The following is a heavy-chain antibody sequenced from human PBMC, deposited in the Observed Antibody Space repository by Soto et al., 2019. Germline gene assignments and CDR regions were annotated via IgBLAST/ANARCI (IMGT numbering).Heavy chain of an antibody. D-gene: IGHD2-21*01. Sequence: GGSLRLSCTASGFSFSKAYMNWVRQAPGQRLEWVGQIDSKIDADKTDRAATVKGRFALSRENSKNTLYLKMNSLRAEDTAVYYCAKDREVAIPKYYFDYCGQGTLVTVSS. CDR3: AKDREVAIPKYYFDY. CDR2: IDSKIDADKT. CDR1: GFSFSKAY. V-gene: IGHV3-15*04. J-gene: IGHJ4*02.